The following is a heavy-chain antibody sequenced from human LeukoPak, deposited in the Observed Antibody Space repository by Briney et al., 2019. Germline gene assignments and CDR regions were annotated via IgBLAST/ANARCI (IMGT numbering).Heavy chain of an antibody. Sequence: GGSLRLSCAASGFTVSSNYMSGVRQAPGKGLEWVSVIYSGGSTYYADSVKGRFTISRDNSKNTLYLQMNSLRAEDTAVYYCARDRYCSGGSCYPDALDIWGQGTMVTVSS. CDR3: ARDRYCSGGSCYPDALDI. CDR1: GFTVSSNY. CDR2: IYSGGST. D-gene: IGHD2-15*01. V-gene: IGHV3-53*01. J-gene: IGHJ3*02.